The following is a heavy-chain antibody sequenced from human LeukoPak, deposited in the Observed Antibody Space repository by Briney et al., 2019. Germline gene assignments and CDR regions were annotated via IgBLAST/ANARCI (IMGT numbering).Heavy chain of an antibody. Sequence: GGSLRLSCAASGFTFSSYSMNWVRQAPGKGLEWVSSISSSSSYIYYADSVRGRFTISRDNARNSLYLQMNSLRGEDTAVYYCARDENAYCSGGSCSYFQHWGQGSLVTVSS. CDR3: ARDENAYCSGGSCSYFQH. J-gene: IGHJ1*01. CDR2: ISSSSSYI. CDR1: GFTFSSYS. V-gene: IGHV3-21*01. D-gene: IGHD2-15*01.